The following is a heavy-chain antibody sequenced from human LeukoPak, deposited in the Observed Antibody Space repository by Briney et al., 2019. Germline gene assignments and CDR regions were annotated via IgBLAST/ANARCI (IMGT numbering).Heavy chain of an antibody. CDR1: GFTFSGYS. CDR3: ARRLGYSYEYYFDY. V-gene: IGHV3-21*04. CDR2: ISTGSSHI. Sequence: GGSLRLSCAASGFTFSGYSMNWVRQAPGKGLEWVSCISTGSSHIYYADSMKGRFTISRDNAKNSLYLQMNSLKASDTAMYYCARRLGYSYEYYFDYWGQGTLVTVSS. D-gene: IGHD5-18*01. J-gene: IGHJ4*02.